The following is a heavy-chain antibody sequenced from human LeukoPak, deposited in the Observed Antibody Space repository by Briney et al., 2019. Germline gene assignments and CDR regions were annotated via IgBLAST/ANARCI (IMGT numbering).Heavy chain of an antibody. Sequence: PSETLSLTCTVSGGSISSSSYYWGRIRQPPGTGLEWIGSIYYSGSTYYNPSLKSRVTMSVDTSKNQFSLKLSSVTAADTAVYYCARVRFFDSSVLTRKRSYYFDYWGEGTLVTVSS. J-gene: IGHJ4*02. V-gene: IGHV4-39*07. CDR3: ARVRFFDSSVLTRKRSYYFDY. D-gene: IGHD3-22*01. CDR2: IYYSGST. CDR1: GGSISSSSYY.